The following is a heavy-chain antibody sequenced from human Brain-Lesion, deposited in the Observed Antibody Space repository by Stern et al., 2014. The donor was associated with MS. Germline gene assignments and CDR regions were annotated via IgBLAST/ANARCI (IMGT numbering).Heavy chain of an antibody. V-gene: IGHV4-31*03. Sequence: QVQLQDSGPGLVKPSQTLSLTCTVSGRSIRRGGYYLSSIRPPPRKRLEWIGYIHYSGRTYYNPALKSRVTIARDTSKNQFSLNLNSVTAADTAVYYCARVGVYVQTGWFDPWGQGALVTGSS. J-gene: IGHJ5*02. D-gene: IGHD2-8*01. CDR2: IHYSGRT. CDR3: ARVGVYVQTGWFDP. CDR1: GRSIRRGGYY.